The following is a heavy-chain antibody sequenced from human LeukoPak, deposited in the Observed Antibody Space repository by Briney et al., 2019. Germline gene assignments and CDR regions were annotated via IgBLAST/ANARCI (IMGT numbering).Heavy chain of an antibody. Sequence: GGSLRLSCATPGFTFSGFPIHWVRQAPGKGLEWVALISYDESDKSYADSVKGRFTISRDNSRNTVYLQMKSLRGEDTGVYYCSRGSGWSFDNWGQGTLVTVSS. V-gene: IGHV3-30*04. J-gene: IGHJ4*02. CDR1: GFTFSGFP. CDR2: ISYDESDK. D-gene: IGHD6-19*01. CDR3: SRGSGWSFDN.